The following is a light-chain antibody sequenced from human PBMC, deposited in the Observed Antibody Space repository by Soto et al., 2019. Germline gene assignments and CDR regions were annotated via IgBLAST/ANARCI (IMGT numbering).Light chain of an antibody. CDR3: QQSSNSPGT. CDR2: AAS. CDR1: QSVGKY. V-gene: IGKV1-39*01. J-gene: IGKJ5*01. Sequence: EMTLFPSPLSVCVSDNVTIPGRASQSVGKYLNWYQQKPPKAPRLLIYAASSLQSGVPSRFGGSGSGTDFTLTISSLEPEDFAAYYCQQSSNSPGTFGPGTRLEI.